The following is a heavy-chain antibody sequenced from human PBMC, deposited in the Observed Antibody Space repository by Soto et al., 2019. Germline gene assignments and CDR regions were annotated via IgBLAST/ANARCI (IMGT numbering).Heavy chain of an antibody. J-gene: IGHJ4*02. V-gene: IGHV1-18*01. CDR3: AGWAYVFGCVFFLNQAS. D-gene: IGHD3-16*01. CDR2: ISAYNGNT. Sequence: ASVKVSCKASGYTFTSYGISWVRQAPGQGLEWMGWISAYNGNTNYAQKLQGRVTMTTDTSTSTAYMELRSLRSDDTAVYYCAGWAYVFGCVFFLNQASGGQETLVT. CDR1: GYTFTSYG.